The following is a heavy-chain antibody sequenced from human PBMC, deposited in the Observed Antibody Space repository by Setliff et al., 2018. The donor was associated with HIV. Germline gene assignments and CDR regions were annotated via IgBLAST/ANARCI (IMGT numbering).Heavy chain of an antibody. Sequence: PSETLSLTCTVSGGSIRSHYWSWVRQAPGKGLEWVANIKQDGSERSYVDSVKGRFTISRDNAKNSLYLQMDSLRVEGTAVYYCARALYGSDSLLDSWGQGTLVTSPQ. CDR3: ARALYGSDSLLDS. D-gene: IGHD1-26*01. V-gene: IGHV3-7*01. CDR2: IKQDGSER. J-gene: IGHJ4*02. CDR1: GGSIRSHY.